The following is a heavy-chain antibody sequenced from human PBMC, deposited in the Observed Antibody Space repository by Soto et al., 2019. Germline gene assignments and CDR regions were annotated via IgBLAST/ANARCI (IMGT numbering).Heavy chain of an antibody. V-gene: IGHV3-30*18. D-gene: IGHD6-19*01. CDR1: GFTFSSYG. J-gene: IGHJ4*02. CDR3: AKDTGWQWLDWIFDY. Sequence: GGSLRLSCAASGFTFSSYGMHWVRQAPGKGLEWVAVISYDGSNKYYADSVKGRFTISRDNSKNTLYLQMNSLRAEDTAVYYCAKDTGWQWLDWIFDYWGQGTLVTVSS. CDR2: ISYDGSNK.